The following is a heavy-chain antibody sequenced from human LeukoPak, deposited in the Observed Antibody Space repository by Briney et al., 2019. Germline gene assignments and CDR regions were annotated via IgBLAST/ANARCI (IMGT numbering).Heavy chain of an antibody. V-gene: IGHV3-53*01. CDR1: GFTVSSNY. J-gene: IGHJ6*03. D-gene: IGHD4-17*01. Sequence: PGGSLRLSCAASGFTVSSNYMSWVRQAPGKGLEWVSVIYSGGNTYYADSVRGRFTISRDNSKNTMYFQMNSLRAEDTAVYYCARYYGDYRYHYYYMDVWGKGTTVTVSS. CDR3: ARYYGDYRYHYYYMDV. CDR2: IYSGGNT.